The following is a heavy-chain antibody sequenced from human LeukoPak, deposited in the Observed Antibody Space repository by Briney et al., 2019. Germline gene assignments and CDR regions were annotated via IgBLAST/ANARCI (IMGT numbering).Heavy chain of an antibody. J-gene: IGHJ4*02. CDR3: ASSPSGYWWNFDC. CDR1: GGSISSNNYY. V-gene: IGHV4-39*01. Sequence: SETLSLTCTVSGGSISSNNYYWGWIRQPPGRGLRCIGSIYYSGSTYNNPSLKSRVTISVDTTKNQFSLKLTSVTAADTAVYYCASSPSGYWWNFDCWGQGTLVTVSS. D-gene: IGHD3-22*01. CDR2: IYYSGST.